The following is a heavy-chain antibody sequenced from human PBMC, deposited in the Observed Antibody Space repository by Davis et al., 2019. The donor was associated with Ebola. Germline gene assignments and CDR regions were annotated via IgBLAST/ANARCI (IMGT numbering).Heavy chain of an antibody. V-gene: IGHV4-39*01. CDR3: ARTLREWELLLAFDI. D-gene: IGHD1-26*01. Sequence: PGGSLRLSCTVSGGSISSYYWGWIRQPPGKGLEWIGSIYYSGSTYYNPSLKSRVTISVDTSKNQFSLKLSSVTAADTAVYYCARTLREWELLLAFDIWGQGTMVTVSS. J-gene: IGHJ3*02. CDR2: IYYSGST. CDR1: GGSISSYY.